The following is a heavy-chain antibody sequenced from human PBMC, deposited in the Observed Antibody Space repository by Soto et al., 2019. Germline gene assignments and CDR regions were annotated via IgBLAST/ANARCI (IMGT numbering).Heavy chain of an antibody. CDR1: GGSFSGYS. CDR3: ARWLAGNWFDP. Sequence: ASETLSLTCAVYGGSFSGYSWTWIRQPPGKGLEWLGRINDSGSANYNPSLKSRITISVDTSNNQFSLELSSVTAADTAVYYCARWLAGNWFDPWGQGTLVTVSS. J-gene: IGHJ5*02. CDR2: INDSGSA. D-gene: IGHD5-12*01. V-gene: IGHV4-34*01.